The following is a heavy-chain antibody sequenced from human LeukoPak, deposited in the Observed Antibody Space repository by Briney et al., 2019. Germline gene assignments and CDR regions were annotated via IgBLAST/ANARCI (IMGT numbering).Heavy chain of an antibody. CDR2: ISYSGST. CDR3: ARVVVHSSEDYFDY. D-gene: IGHD3-22*01. CDR1: GGSINNYY. J-gene: IGHJ4*02. Sequence: SETLSLTCTVSGGSINNYYRNWMRQPPGKGLEWIGYISYSGSTSYNPSLKSRVTISVDTSKNQFSLRLSSVTAADTAVYYCARVVVHSSEDYFDYWGQGTLVTVSS. V-gene: IGHV4-59*01.